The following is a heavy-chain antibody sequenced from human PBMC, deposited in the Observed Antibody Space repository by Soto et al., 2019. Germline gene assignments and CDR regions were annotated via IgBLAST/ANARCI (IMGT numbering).Heavy chain of an antibody. J-gene: IGHJ3*02. D-gene: IGHD2-15*01. CDR3: AKGKSSFKHPIAFDI. CDR2: ISWNSGSI. CDR1: GFTFDDYA. Sequence: EVQLVESGGGLVQPGRSLRLSCAASGFTFDDYAMHWVRQAPGKGLEWVSGISWNSGSIGYADSVKRRFTISRDNAKNSLYLQMNSLRAEDTALYYCAKGKSSFKHPIAFDIWGQGTMVTVSS. V-gene: IGHV3-9*01.